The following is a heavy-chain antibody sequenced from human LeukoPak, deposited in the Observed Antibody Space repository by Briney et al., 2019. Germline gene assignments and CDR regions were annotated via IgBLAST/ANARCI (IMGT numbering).Heavy chain of an antibody. CDR2: ISSGSSSV. Sequence: GGSLRLSCSASGFTFSAYIMNWVRQAPGQGLEWVSYISSGSSSVYYADSVKGRFTISRDNAKNSLYLQMNSLRAEDTAVYYCARPVDYNAGDYWGQGTLVTVSS. V-gene: IGHV3-48*04. CDR1: GFTFSAYI. J-gene: IGHJ4*02. D-gene: IGHD5-12*01. CDR3: ARPVDYNAGDY.